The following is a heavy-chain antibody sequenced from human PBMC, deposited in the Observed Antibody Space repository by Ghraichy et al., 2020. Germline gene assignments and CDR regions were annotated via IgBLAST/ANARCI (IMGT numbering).Heavy chain of an antibody. CDR1: GFTFSSYS. Sequence: LSLTCAASGFTFSSYSMNWVRQAPGKGLEWVSSISGSSTYKYYADSAKGRFTISRDNAKNSLFLQMNSLRAEDTAVYYCARDLRYGDDWGQGTLVTVSS. CDR3: ARDLRYGDD. D-gene: IGHD4-17*01. V-gene: IGHV3-21*01. CDR2: ISGSSTYK. J-gene: IGHJ4*02.